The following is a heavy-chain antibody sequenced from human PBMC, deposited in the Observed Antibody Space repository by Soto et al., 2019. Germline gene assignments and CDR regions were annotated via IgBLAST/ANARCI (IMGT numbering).Heavy chain of an antibody. CDR3: VAGHLSYCSSTSCFDY. CDR2: MNPNSGNT. D-gene: IGHD2-2*01. J-gene: IGHJ4*02. CDR1: GYTFTSYD. V-gene: IGHV1-8*01. Sequence: ASVKVSCKASGYTFTSYDINWVRQATGQGLEWMGWMNPNSGNTGYAQKFQGRVTMTRNTSISTAYMELSSLRSEDTAVYYCVAGHLSYCSSTSCFDYWGQGTLVTVSS.